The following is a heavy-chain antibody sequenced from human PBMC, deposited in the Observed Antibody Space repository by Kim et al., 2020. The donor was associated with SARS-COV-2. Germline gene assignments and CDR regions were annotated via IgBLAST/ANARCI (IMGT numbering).Heavy chain of an antibody. V-gene: IGHV3-15*01. D-gene: IGHD3-16*01. J-gene: IGHJ3*02. Sequence: ATPGKGRFTSSRDDSKNTLYLKMNSLKTEDTAVYYCTTDFMTPPDDAFDIWGQGTMVTVSS. CDR3: TTDFMTPPDDAFDI.